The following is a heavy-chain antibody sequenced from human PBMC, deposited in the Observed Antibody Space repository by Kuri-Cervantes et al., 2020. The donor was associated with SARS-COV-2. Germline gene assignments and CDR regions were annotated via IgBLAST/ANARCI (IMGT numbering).Heavy chain of an antibody. J-gene: IGHJ4*02. Sequence: GESLKISCAASGFTFSGSAMHWVRQASGKGLEWVGRIRSKANSYATAYAASVKGRFTISRDDSKNTAYLQMNSLKTEDTAVYYCTRDPSSGWYGSYYFDYWGQGTLVTVSS. D-gene: IGHD6-19*01. CDR3: TRDPSSGWYGSYYFDY. CDR2: IRSKANSYAT. V-gene: IGHV3-73*01. CDR1: GFTFSGSA.